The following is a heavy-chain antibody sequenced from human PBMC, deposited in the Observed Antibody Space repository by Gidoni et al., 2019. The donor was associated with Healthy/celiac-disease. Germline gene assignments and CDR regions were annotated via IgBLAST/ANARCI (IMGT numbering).Heavy chain of an antibody. CDR1: GCTFSSYG. CDR2: IWYDGSNK. Sequence: QVQLVESGGGVVHPWRSLRLSCAASGCTFSSYGMHWVRQAPGKGLEWVAVIWYDGSNKYYADSVKGRFTISRDKSKNTLYLQMNSLRAEDTAVYYCAREPYYYDSSGYLDYWGQGTLVTVSS. D-gene: IGHD3-22*01. J-gene: IGHJ4*02. CDR3: AREPYYYDSSGYLDY. V-gene: IGHV3-33*01.